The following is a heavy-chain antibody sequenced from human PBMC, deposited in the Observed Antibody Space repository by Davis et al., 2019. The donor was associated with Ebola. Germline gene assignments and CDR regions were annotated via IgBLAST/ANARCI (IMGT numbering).Heavy chain of an antibody. D-gene: IGHD4-11*01. Sequence: GGSLRLSCAASGFTFSGSAMHWVRQASGKGLEWVGRIRSKANSYATAYAASVKGRFTISRDDSKNTAYLQMNSLKTEDTAVYYCTSLMTTSLDWGQGTLVTVSS. CDR2: IRSKANSYAT. J-gene: IGHJ4*02. CDR1: GFTFSGSA. CDR3: TSLMTTSLD. V-gene: IGHV3-73*01.